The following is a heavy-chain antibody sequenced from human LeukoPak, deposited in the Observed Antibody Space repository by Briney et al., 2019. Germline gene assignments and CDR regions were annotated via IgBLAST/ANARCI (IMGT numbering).Heavy chain of an antibody. CDR1: GYTLTELS. CDR3: ATWMDLSDYYDSSGIDAFDI. J-gene: IGHJ3*02. Sequence: ASVKVSCKVSGYTLTELSMHWVRQAPGKGLEWMGGFDPEDGETIYAQKFQGRVTMTEDTSTDTAYMELSSLRSEDTAVYYCATWMDLSDYYDSSGIDAFDIWGQGTMVTVSS. V-gene: IGHV1-24*01. D-gene: IGHD3-22*01. CDR2: FDPEDGET.